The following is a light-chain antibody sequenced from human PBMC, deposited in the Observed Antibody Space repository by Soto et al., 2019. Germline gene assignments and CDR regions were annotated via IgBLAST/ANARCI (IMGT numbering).Light chain of an antibody. CDR3: SSFTSSSTYV. CDR1: SSDVGSYNR. Sequence: SVLTQPPSVSGSPGHAVAISCTGTSSDVGSYNRVAWYQQSPGTAPKLMIYEVSNRPSGVPDRFSGSKSGNTASLTISGLQAEDEADYYCSSFTSSSTYVFGTGTKVTVL. J-gene: IGLJ1*01. CDR2: EVS. V-gene: IGLV2-18*02.